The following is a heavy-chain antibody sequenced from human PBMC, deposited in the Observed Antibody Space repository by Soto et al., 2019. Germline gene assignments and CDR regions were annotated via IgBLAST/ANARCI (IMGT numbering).Heavy chain of an antibody. J-gene: IGHJ6*03. CDR1: GYSFTSYW. CDR3: ARLRLVYSGYDSDGIDYYYMGV. CDR2: IYPGVSFT. D-gene: IGHD5-12*01. V-gene: IGHV5-51*01. Sequence: PGESLKISCKGSGYSFTSYWIGWVRQMPGKGLEWMGIIYPGVSFTRSSPFFQGQVIISVAKSISSAYLQLCSLIASDTAMYYCARLRLVYSGYDSDGIDYYYMGVWGKGTTVTVSS.